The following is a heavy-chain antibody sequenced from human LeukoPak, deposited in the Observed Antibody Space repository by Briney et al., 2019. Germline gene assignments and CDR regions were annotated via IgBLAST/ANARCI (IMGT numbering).Heavy chain of an antibody. D-gene: IGHD3-9*01. Sequence: PGGSLRLSCAASGFTFSSYAMHWVRQAPGKGLEWVAVISYDGSNKYYADSVKGRFTISRDNSKNTLYLQMNSLRAEDTAVYYCARVGNILTGYFYYFDYWGQGTLVTVSS. CDR2: ISYDGSNK. CDR1: GFTFSSYA. V-gene: IGHV3-30-3*01. J-gene: IGHJ4*02. CDR3: ARVGNILTGYFYYFDY.